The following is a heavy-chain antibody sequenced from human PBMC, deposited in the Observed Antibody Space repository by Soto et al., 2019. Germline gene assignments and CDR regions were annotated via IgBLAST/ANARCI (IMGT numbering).Heavy chain of an antibody. V-gene: IGHV1-69*08. D-gene: IGHD2-2*03. CDR2: IIPILGIA. Sequence: QVQLVQSGAEVKKPGSSVKVSCKASGGTFSSYTISWVRQAPGQGLERMGRIIPILGIANYAQKFQGRVRISANKSTSTAYMELSGRRSEDTAGDYWAGEGMDGGVVPSWGQGTLGTVSS. CDR3: AGEGMDGGVVPS. CDR1: GGTFSSYT. J-gene: IGHJ5*02.